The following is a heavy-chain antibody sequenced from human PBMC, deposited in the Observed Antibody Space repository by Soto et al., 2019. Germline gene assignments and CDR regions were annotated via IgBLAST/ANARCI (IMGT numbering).Heavy chain of an antibody. J-gene: IGHJ6*02. CDR1: GGSISGSSYY. V-gene: IGHV4-39*01. CDR2: IYYIGST. CDR3: ARRARDYYGMDV. Sequence: SETLCLTYTVSGGSISGSSYYWGWIRQPPGKGLEWIGSIYYIGSTYYNPSLKSRVTISVDTSKNQFSLKLSSVTAADTAVYYCARRARDYYGMDVWGQGTTVTVSS.